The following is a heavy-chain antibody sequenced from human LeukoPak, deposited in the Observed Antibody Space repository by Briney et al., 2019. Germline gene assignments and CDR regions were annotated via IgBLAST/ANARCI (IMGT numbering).Heavy chain of an antibody. D-gene: IGHD3-10*01. CDR1: GGTFSSYV. CDR2: IIPIFGTA. J-gene: IGHJ5*02. CDR3: ASLWFGEVNWFDP. Sequence: EASVKVSCKASGGTFSSYVISWVRQAPGQGLEWMGGIIPIFGTANYAQKFQGRVTITADESTSTAYMELSSLRSEDTAVYYCASLWFGEVNWFDPWGQGTLVTVSS. V-gene: IGHV1-69*13.